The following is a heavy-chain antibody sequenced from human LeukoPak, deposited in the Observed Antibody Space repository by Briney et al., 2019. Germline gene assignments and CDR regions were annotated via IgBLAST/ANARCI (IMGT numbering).Heavy chain of an antibody. V-gene: IGHV4-4*02. D-gene: IGHD3-9*01. CDR1: GGSISSSNW. CDR3: ARGSNRVLRYFDWSLAGMDV. J-gene: IGHJ6*04. CDR2: IYHSGST. Sequence: SETLSLTCAVSGGSISSSNWWSWVRQPPGKGLEWIGEIYHSGSTNYNPSLKSRVTISADKSKNQFSLKLSSVTAADTAVYYCARGSNRVLRYFDWSLAGMDVWGKGTTVTVSS.